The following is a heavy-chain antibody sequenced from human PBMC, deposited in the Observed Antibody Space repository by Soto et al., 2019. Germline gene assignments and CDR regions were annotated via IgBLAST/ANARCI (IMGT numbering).Heavy chain of an antibody. V-gene: IGHV4-31*03. J-gene: IGHJ4*02. CDR3: ARVKTDYGDYVFDS. CDR2: IDYSGST. Sequence: QVQLQESGPGLVKPSQTLSLTCTVSGDSIISGDDYWNWIRQHPGKGLEWIGYIDYSGSTYYNPSRSSRFGMSVDTSKNQFSLKLSSVTAAVTAVYHCARVKTDYGDYVFDSWGQGPLVTVSS. CDR1: GDSIISGDDY. D-gene: IGHD4-17*01.